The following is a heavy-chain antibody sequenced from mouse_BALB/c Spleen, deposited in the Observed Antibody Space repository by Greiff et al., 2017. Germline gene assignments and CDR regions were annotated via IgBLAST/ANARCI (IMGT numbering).Heavy chain of an antibody. CDR1: GYSFTSYY. J-gene: IGHJ2*01. D-gene: IGHD2-4*01. V-gene: IGHV1-66*01. Sequence: VKLMESGPGLVKPGASVKISCKASGYSFTSYYIHWVRQRPGQGLEWIGWIFPGSGNTKYNEKFKGKATLTADTSSSTAYMQLSSLTSEDSAVYFCARADYAFDYWGQGTTLTVSS. CDR2: IFPGSGNT. CDR3: ARADYAFDY.